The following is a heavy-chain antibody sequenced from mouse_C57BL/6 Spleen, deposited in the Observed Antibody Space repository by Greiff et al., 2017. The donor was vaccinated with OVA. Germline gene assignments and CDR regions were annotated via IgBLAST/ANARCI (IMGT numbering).Heavy chain of an antibody. V-gene: IGHV1-74*01. CDR2: IHPSDSDT. Sequence: VQLQQPGAELVKPGASVKVSCKASGYTFTSYWMHWVKQRPGQGLEWIGRIHPSDSDTNYNQKFKGKAKLTVDKSSSTAYMQLSSLTSEDSAVYYCVYYDYDGYAMDYWGQGTSVTVSS. J-gene: IGHJ4*01. D-gene: IGHD2-4*01. CDR1: GYTFTSYW. CDR3: VYYDYDGYAMDY.